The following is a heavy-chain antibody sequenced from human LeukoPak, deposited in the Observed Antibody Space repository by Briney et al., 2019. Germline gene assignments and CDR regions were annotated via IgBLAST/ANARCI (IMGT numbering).Heavy chain of an antibody. Sequence: ASVKVSCKASGGTFSSYAISWVRQAPGQGLEWMGIINPSGGSTSYAQKFQGRVTMTRDMSTSTVYMELSSLRSEDTAVYYCARVPQWLRNRAFDIWGQGTMVTVSS. CDR1: GGTFSSYA. CDR3: ARVPQWLRNRAFDI. D-gene: IGHD3-22*01. J-gene: IGHJ3*02. CDR2: INPSGGST. V-gene: IGHV1-46*01.